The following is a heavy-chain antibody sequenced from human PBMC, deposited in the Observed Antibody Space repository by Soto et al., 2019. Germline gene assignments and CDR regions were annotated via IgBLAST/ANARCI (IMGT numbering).Heavy chain of an antibody. Sequence: GGLVKVSCKASGYTFTSYYMHWVRQAPGQGLEWMGIINPSGGSTSYAQKFQGRVTMTRDTSTSTVYMELSSLRSEDTAVYYCARERYYDFWSGYYPRANYGMDVWGQGTTVTVSS. J-gene: IGHJ6*02. V-gene: IGHV1-46*01. CDR3: ARERYYDFWSGYYPRANYGMDV. CDR2: INPSGGST. D-gene: IGHD3-3*01. CDR1: GYTFTSYY.